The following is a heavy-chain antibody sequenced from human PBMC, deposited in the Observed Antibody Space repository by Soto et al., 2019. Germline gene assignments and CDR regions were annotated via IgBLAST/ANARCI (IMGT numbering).Heavy chain of an antibody. Sequence: QVQLQESGPGLVKPSQTLSLSCTLSGDSISSGTYYWGWIRHSPGKGLEWIAYINYSGSTYWNQSLRGRITMSVDTWKNQFSLKLRSVTAADTAVYYCAREPPGSGTYFNYYYVMDVWGQGTTVTVSS. J-gene: IGHJ6*02. CDR3: AREPPGSGTYFNYYYVMDV. CDR1: GDSISSGTYY. D-gene: IGHD3-10*01. CDR2: INYSGST. V-gene: IGHV4-30-4*01.